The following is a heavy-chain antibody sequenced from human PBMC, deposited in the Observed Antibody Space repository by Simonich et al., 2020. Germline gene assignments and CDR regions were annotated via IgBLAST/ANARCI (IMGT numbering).Heavy chain of an antibody. V-gene: IGHV1-2*02. CDR1: GYTFTGYY. CDR2: INPNRGGK. D-gene: IGHD7-27*01. J-gene: IGHJ3*02. Sequence: QVQLVQSGAEVKKPGASVKVSCKASGYTFTGYYMRWVRQAPGQGLEGMGRINPNRGGKNYAQKFQGRVTMTRDTSISTAYMELSRLRSDDTAVYYCARGPRWTGDDAFDIWGQGTMVTVSS. CDR3: ARGPRWTGDDAFDI.